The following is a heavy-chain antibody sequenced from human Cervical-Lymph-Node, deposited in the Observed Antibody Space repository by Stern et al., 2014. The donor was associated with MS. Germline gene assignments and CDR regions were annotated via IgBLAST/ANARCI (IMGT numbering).Heavy chain of an antibody. J-gene: IGHJ5*02. V-gene: IGHV2-5*02. D-gene: IGHD3-10*01. CDR3: AHRIANQVRGVNFFDP. CDR1: GFSLSTSAVG. Sequence: QVTLKESGPTLVKPTQTLTLTCTFSGFSLSTSAVGVGWIRQPQGKALEWLPLISLDDDNRYSPSLSSKLTITKGTSKNQVILTMTNMDPVDTGTYYCAHRIANQVRGVNFFDPWGQGTLVTVSS. CDR2: ISLDDDN.